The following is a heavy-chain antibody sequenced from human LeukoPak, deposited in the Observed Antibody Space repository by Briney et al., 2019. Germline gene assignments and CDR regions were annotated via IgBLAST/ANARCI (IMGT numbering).Heavy chain of an antibody. D-gene: IGHD5-12*01. CDR2: IYHSGST. J-gene: IGHJ4*02. CDR3: AREGSSGRYFDY. CDR1: GPSMSSSNW. Sequence: PSETQSLTCALSGPSMSSSNWWSSVRQPPGKGLEWIGEIYHSGSTNYNPSLKSRVTISVDRSKNQFSLKRSSVAAADTAVYYCAREGSSGRYFDYWGQGTLVTVSS. V-gene: IGHV4-4*02.